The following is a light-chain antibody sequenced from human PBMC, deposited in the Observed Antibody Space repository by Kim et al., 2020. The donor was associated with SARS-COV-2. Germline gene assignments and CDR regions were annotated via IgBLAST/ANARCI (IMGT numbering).Light chain of an antibody. J-gene: IGKJ2*01. CDR1: QSISSW. CDR3: QQYNSYSPAT. CDR2: KAS. V-gene: IGKV1-5*03. Sequence: SVGDRVTITCRASQSISSWLAWYQQKPGKAPKLLIYKASSLESGVPSRFSGSGSGTEFTLTISSLQPDDFATYYCQQYNSYSPATFGQGTKLEI.